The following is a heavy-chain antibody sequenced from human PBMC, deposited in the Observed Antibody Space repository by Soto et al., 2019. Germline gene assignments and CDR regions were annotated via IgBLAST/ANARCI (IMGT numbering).Heavy chain of an antibody. CDR3: ARDRYSGSDAYMDV. V-gene: IGHV3-11*01. D-gene: IGHD5-12*01. Sequence: QVQLVESGGGVVKPGGSLRLSCAASGFTFSDYYMSWTRQAPGKGLEWVAYISGSSGNIYYADSVKGRFTISRDNAKNSLYLQMNSLRADDTAVYYCARDRYSGSDAYMDVWGNGTTVTVSS. J-gene: IGHJ6*03. CDR1: GFTFSDYY. CDR2: ISGSSGNI.